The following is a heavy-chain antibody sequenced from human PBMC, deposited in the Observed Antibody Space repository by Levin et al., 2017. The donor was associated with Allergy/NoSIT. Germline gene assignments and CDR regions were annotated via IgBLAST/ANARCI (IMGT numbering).Heavy chain of an antibody. CDR1: GGSISSYY. CDR3: ARVWVPGGGINWFDP. CDR2: IYYSGST. J-gene: IGHJ5*02. V-gene: IGHV4-59*01. Sequence: SETLSLTCTVSGGSISSYYWSWIRQPPGKGLEWIGYIYYSGSTNYNPSLKSRVTISVDTSKNQFSLKLSSVTAADTAVYYCARVWVPGGGINWFDPWGQGTLVTVSS. D-gene: IGHD1-1*01.